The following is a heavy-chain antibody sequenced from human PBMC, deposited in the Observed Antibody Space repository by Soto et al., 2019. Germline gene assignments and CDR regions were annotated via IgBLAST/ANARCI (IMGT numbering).Heavy chain of an antibody. Sequence: AVKVSCKASAYTFTSYYMHWVLQAPGQGLEWMGIINPSGGSTSYAQKFQGRVTMTRDTSTSTVYMELSSLRSEDTAAYYCARVRRSSGYYYGYWGQGTPVTVYS. D-gene: IGHD3-22*01. CDR3: ARVRRSSGYYYGY. J-gene: IGHJ4*02. CDR1: AYTFTSYY. V-gene: IGHV1-46*01. CDR2: INPSGGST.